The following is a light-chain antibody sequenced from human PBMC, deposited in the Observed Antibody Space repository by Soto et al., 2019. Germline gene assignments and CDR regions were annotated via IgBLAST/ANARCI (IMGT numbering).Light chain of an antibody. J-gene: IGLJ1*01. Sequence: QSVLTQPASVSGSPGQSIAISCTGTSSDVGGYNYVSWYQQHPGKAPKLMIYDVSNRPSGVSNRFSGSKSGNTASLTISGLQAEDEVDYYGSSYTSSSTFVFGTGTRVTAL. CDR2: DVS. V-gene: IGLV2-14*01. CDR1: SSDVGGYNY. CDR3: SSYTSSSTFV.